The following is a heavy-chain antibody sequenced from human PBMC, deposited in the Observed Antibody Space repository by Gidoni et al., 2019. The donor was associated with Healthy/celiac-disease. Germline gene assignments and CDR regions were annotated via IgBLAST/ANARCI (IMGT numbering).Heavy chain of an antibody. CDR2: ISDDGSNK. J-gene: IGHJ4*02. CDR3: AKDLRPRYSSSSPFDY. Sequence: QVQLVESGGGVVQPGRSLRLSCAASGFTFSSYGMHWVRQAPGTGLAWVAVISDDGSNKYYADSVKGRFTISRDNSKNTLYLQMNSLRAEDTAVYYCAKDLRPRYSSSSPFDYWGQGTLVTVSS. V-gene: IGHV3-30*18. CDR1: GFTFSSYG. D-gene: IGHD6-6*01.